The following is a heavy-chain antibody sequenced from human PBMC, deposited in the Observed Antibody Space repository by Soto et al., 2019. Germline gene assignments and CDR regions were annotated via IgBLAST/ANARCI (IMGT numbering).Heavy chain of an antibody. CDR3: ARDRYYGSGSYLGYFDY. Sequence: QVQLQESGPGLVKPSETLSLTCTVSGGSVSSGSYYWSWIRQPPGKGLEGIGYIYYSGSTNYNPSLKSRVTISVDTSKNQFSLKLSSVTAADTAVYYCARDRYYGSGSYLGYFDYWGQGTLVTVSS. D-gene: IGHD3-10*01. J-gene: IGHJ4*02. CDR1: GGSVSSGSYY. CDR2: IYYSGST. V-gene: IGHV4-61*01.